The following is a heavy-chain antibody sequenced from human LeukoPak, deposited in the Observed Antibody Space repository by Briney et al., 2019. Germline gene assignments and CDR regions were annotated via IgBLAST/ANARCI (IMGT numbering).Heavy chain of an antibody. CDR1: GYTFISYG. CDR2: ISSYSGKT. D-gene: IGHD4-23*01. J-gene: IGHJ3*02. Sequence: ASVKVSCKASGYTFISYGISWVRQAPGQGLEWMGWISSYSGKTNYAQKLQGRVTMTTDTSTNTAYMELRSLRSDDTAVYYCARDTTVVTPDGFDIWGQGTMVTDSS. CDR3: ARDTTVVTPDGFDI. V-gene: IGHV1-18*01.